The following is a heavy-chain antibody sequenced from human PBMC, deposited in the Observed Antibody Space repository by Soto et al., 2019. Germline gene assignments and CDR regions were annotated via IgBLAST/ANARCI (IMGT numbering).Heavy chain of an antibody. CDR1: GGSITNGDYY. CDR2: INYRGTT. J-gene: IGHJ4*02. V-gene: IGHV4-31*03. D-gene: IGHD2-2*01. Sequence: QVQLQESGPGLVMPSQTLSLTCTVSGGSITNGDYYWNWIRQHPGKGLEWIGYINYRGTTFYNPSLKSRVFISVETSKNQSSLNLSSVTAADTAVYFCARDAPGEAPYWGQGTLVTVSS. CDR3: ARDAPGEAPY.